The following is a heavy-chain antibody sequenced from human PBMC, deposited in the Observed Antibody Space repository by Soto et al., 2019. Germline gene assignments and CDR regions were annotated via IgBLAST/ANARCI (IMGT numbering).Heavy chain of an antibody. CDR2: ISGSGGST. V-gene: IGHV3-23*01. CDR1: GFTFSSYA. D-gene: IGHD2-2*01. Sequence: GGSLRLSCAASGFTFSSYAMSWVRQAPGKGLEWVSAISGSGGSTYYADSVKGRFTISRDNSRNTLYLQMNSLRAEDTAVYYCAKEPGPRVLGYCSSTSCSFDYWGQGTLVTVSS. J-gene: IGHJ4*02. CDR3: AKEPGPRVLGYCSSTSCSFDY.